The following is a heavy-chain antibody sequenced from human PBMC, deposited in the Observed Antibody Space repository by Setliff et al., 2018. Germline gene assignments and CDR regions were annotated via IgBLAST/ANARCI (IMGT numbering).Heavy chain of an antibody. D-gene: IGHD6-25*01. CDR2: IYTSGGT. J-gene: IGHJ4*02. Sequence: PSETLSLTCRVSGGSVSTFYWTWMRQPPGKGLEWIGYIYTSGGTNYNPSLKSRVTISVDMTENQFSLILRSVVAADTAVYYCARGVSGVSWTPRYWGRGTLVTVSS. V-gene: IGHV4-4*08. CDR3: ARGVSGVSWTPRY. CDR1: GGSVSTFY.